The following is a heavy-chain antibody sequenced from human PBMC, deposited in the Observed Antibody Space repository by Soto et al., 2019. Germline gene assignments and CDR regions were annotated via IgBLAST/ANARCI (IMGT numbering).Heavy chain of an antibody. Sequence: EVQLVETGGGLIQPGGSLRLSCAASGFTVSSNYMSWVRQAPGKGLEWVSVIYSGGSTYYADSVKGRFTISRNNYKHTLYHQMDSLRAEDTAVCYCARDLRVDSSSLNYCYYYGMAVWGQGTTVTVSS. V-gene: IGHV3-53*02. CDR1: GFTVSSNY. J-gene: IGHJ6*02. CDR3: ARDLRVDSSSLNYCYYYGMAV. CDR2: IYSGGST. D-gene: IGHD6-13*01.